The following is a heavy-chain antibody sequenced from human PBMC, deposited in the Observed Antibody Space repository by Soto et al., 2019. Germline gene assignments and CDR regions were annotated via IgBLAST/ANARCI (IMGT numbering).Heavy chain of an antibody. CDR2: AYHTGST. Sequence: SETLSLACPVSGVSITSWFWNWIRQPPGKRLEWIGYAYHTGSTNYNPSLESRVSMSVDTFQNQMYLKLTSVTAADTAMYYCAGEGPGLMNRGQGRLVTVSS. CDR1: GVSITSWF. V-gene: IGHV4-59*01. CDR3: AGEGPGLMN. J-gene: IGHJ4*02.